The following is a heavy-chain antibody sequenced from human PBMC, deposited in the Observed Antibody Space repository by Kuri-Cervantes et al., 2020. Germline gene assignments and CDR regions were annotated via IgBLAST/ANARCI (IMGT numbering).Heavy chain of an antibody. CDR2: IYYSGST. J-gene: IGHJ5*02. CDR3: ARGGKIVVVPAAMSGVWFDP. CDR1: GGSIGSGGYY. Sequence: SETLSLTCTVSGGSIGSGGYYWSWIRQHPGKGLEWIGYIYYSGSTYYNPSLKSRVTISVDTSKNQFSLKLSSVTAADTAVYYCARGGKIVVVPAAMSGVWFDPWGQGTLVTVSS. V-gene: IGHV4-31*03. D-gene: IGHD2-2*01.